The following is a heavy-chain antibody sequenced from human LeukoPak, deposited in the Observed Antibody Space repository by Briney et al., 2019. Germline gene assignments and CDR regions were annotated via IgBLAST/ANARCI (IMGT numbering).Heavy chain of an antibody. J-gene: IGHJ3*02. Sequence: GGSLRLSCAASGFTFSSYTMNWVRQAPGQGLEWVSLIRSTSSYIYYADSVKGRFTISRDNAKNSLYLQMNSLRAEGTAVYYCARVLATVTTYGGGFDIWGQGTMVTVSS. V-gene: IGHV3-21*01. CDR1: GFTFSSYT. D-gene: IGHD4-17*01. CDR3: ARVLATVTTYGGGFDI. CDR2: IRSTSSYI.